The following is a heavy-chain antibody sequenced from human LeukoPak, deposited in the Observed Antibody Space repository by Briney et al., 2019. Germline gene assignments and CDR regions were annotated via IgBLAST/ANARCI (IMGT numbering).Heavy chain of an antibody. J-gene: IGHJ4*02. V-gene: IGHV4-38-2*02. CDR3: ARDLRAMTTESLPFDY. D-gene: IGHD4-11*01. Sequence: SETLSLTCTVSGYSISSGYYWGWIRQPPGKGLEWIGSIYHSGSTYYNPSLKSRVTISVDTSKNQFSLKLSSVTAADTAVYYCARDLRAMTTESLPFDYWGQGTLVTVSS. CDR2: IYHSGST. CDR1: GYSISSGYY.